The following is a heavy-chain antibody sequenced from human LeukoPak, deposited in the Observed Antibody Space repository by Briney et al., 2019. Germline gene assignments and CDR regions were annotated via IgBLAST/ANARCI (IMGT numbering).Heavy chain of an antibody. J-gene: IGHJ4*02. V-gene: IGHV1-2*06. Sequence: ASVKFSCKASGYTFTGYYMHWVRQAPGQGLEWMGRINPNSGGTNYAQKFQGRVTMTRDTSISTAYMEPSRLRSDDTAVYYCARAPSSIAVAGTWVDYWGQGTLVTVSS. D-gene: IGHD6-19*01. CDR2: INPNSGGT. CDR1: GYTFTGYY. CDR3: ARAPSSIAVAGTWVDY.